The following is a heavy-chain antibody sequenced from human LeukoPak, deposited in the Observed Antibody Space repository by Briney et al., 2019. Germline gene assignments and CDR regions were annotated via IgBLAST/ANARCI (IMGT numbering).Heavy chain of an antibody. CDR3: ARVHPGYKSAFLRAFDM. CDR2: VNPKNGNT. D-gene: IGHD1-14*01. V-gene: IGHV1-8*03. CDR1: GYTFTSLD. Sequence: ASVKVSCKASGYTFTSLDISWVRQANGQGLEWLGWVNPKNGNTGYAQKFRGRVTITRDTSESIAYMELSGLRSDDTAVYYCARVHPGYKSAFLRAFDMWGQGTMVIVSS. J-gene: IGHJ3*02.